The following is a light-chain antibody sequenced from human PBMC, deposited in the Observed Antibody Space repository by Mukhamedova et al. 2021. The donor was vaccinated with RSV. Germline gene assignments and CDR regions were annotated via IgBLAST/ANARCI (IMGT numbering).Light chain of an antibody. Sequence: RATLSCRASQSVSSNFLAWYQQKPGQAPRLLIYGASSRATGIPDRFSGSGSGTDFTLTISRLEPEAFAVYYCQQYGSSLFTFGPGT. CDR2: GAS. CDR3: QQYGSSLFT. J-gene: IGKJ3*01. CDR1: QSVSSNF. V-gene: IGKV3-20*01.